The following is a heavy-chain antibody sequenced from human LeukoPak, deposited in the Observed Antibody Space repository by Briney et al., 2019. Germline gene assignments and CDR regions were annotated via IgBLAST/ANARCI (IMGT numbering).Heavy chain of an antibody. D-gene: IGHD6-19*01. CDR1: GFTFSSYA. CDR2: ISYDGSNK. V-gene: IGHV3-30-3*01. J-gene: IGHJ4*02. Sequence: GRSLRLSCAASGFTFSSYAMHWVRQAPGKGLEWVAVISYDGSNKYYADSVKGRFTISRDNSKNTLYLQMNRLRAEDTAVYCCARDQVAAVAGTGFDYWGQGTLVTVSS. CDR3: ARDQVAAVAGTGFDY.